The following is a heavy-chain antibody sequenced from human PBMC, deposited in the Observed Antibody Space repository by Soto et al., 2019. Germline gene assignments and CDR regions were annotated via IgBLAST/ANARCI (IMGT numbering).Heavy chain of an antibody. CDR1: NGYSSNYK. Sequence: SVTMSLTCTVSNGYSSNYKWSWIRQTPGRRLEWIGYIDSNGGTSYNPSLQSRVTISIDTSTKQFFLKLSSVTAADTAVYYCVRQGFGRLHGLVDVWGQGTTVTVS. V-gene: IGHV4-59*08. D-gene: IGHD3-10*01. CDR2: IDSNGGT. J-gene: IGHJ6*02. CDR3: VRQGFGRLHGLVDV.